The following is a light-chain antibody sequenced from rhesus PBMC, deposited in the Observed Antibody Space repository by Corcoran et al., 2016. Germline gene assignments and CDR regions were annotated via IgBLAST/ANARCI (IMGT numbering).Light chain of an antibody. CDR3: LQHSDWPHS. Sequence: EIVMTQSPATLSLSPGERATLSCRASQSVSSSLALYQQTPGQAPKLLIHGESSRATGIPDRFIGSGSGTEFTLTISSLEPEDVGGYYCLQHSDWPHSFGQGTTVEIK. V-gene: IGKV3-24*03. CDR2: GES. CDR1: QSVSSS. J-gene: IGKJ2*01.